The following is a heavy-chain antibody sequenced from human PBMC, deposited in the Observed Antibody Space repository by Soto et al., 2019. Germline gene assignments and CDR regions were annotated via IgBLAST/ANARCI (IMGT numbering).Heavy chain of an antibody. J-gene: IGHJ4*02. D-gene: IGHD5-18*01. CDR3: VKAACGDCYGYGY. CDR2: VSSTSSTI. Sequence: DVQLVESGGGLVPPGGSLRLSCAASGFVFSSYAMNWVRQAPGKGLEWVSHVSSTSSTIHYADSVKGRFSISRDNAKNSLSLQMNSLRDEDTAVYYCVKAACGDCYGYGYWGQGTLVTVSS. V-gene: IGHV3-48*02. CDR1: GFVFSSYA.